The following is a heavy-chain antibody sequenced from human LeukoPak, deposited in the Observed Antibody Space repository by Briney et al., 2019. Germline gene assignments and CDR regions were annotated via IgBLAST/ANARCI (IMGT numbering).Heavy chain of an antibody. V-gene: IGHV4-59*01. Sequence: SETLSLTCTVSGGSISSYYWSWIRQPPGKGLEWIGYIYYSGSTNYNPSLKSRVTISVDTSKNQFSLKLSSVTAADTAVYYCARSMVGATNWFDPWGQGTLVTVSS. CDR2: IYYSGST. CDR1: GGSISSYY. J-gene: IGHJ5*02. D-gene: IGHD1-26*01. CDR3: ARSMVGATNWFDP.